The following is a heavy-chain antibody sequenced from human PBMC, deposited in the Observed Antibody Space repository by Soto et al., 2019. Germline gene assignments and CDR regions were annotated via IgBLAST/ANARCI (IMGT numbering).Heavy chain of an antibody. Sequence: GGSLRLSCGASGFTFSNYVMHWVRLAPGKGLEGVAVISYDGKNTCYSDSVRGRFTISRDNSKNTLYLQMSCLRADYTAVYYXARGQYSGNSRVRVDKRQNYYHDGIVAWRQWT. CDR1: GFTFSNYV. CDR3: ARGQYSGNSRVRVDKRQNYYHDGIVA. V-gene: IGHV3-30*04. CDR2: ISYDGKNT. J-gene: IGHJ6*02. D-gene: IGHD2-21*02.